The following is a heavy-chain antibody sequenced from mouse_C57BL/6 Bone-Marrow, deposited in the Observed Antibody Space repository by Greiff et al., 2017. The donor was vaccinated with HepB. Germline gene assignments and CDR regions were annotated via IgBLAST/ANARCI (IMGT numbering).Heavy chain of an antibody. Sequence: VQLQQSGPELVKPGASVKISCKASGYSFSSSWMNWVKQRPGKGLEWIGRIYPGDGDTNYNGKFKGKATLTADKSSSTAYMQLSSLTSEDSAVYFCASYGSSWYLDDWGTGTTVTVSS. CDR2: IYPGDGDT. D-gene: IGHD1-1*01. V-gene: IGHV1-82*01. CDR1: GYSFSSSW. J-gene: IGHJ1*03. CDR3: ASYGSSWYLDD.